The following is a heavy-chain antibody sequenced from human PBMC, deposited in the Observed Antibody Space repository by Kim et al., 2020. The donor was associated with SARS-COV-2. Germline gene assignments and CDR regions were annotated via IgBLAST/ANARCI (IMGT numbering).Heavy chain of an antibody. CDR2: T. Sequence: TLYADSVKGRFTFSRDNPKNTLYLQKNSLRAEDTAVYYCAQQRGYGFDYWGQGTLVIVSS. D-gene: IGHD3-10*01. J-gene: IGHJ4*02. V-gene: IGHV3-23*01. CDR3: AQQRGYGFDY.